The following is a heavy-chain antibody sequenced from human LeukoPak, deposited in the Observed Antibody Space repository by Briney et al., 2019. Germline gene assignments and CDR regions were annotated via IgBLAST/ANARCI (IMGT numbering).Heavy chain of an antibody. D-gene: IGHD3-22*01. CDR1: GGSISSSSYY. V-gene: IGHV3-23*01. CDR2: ISGSGDST. Sequence: ETLSLTCTVSGGSISSSSYYWGWIRQPPGKGLEWVSAISGSGDSTYYADSVKGRFTISRDNSKNTLYLQMNSLRAEDTAVYYCAKNSDSSGYFPHYYYYYYMDVWGKGTTVTVSS. J-gene: IGHJ6*03. CDR3: AKNSDSSGYFPHYYYYYYMDV.